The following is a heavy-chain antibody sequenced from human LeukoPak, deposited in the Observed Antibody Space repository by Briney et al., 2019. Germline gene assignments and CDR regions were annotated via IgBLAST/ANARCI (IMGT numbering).Heavy chain of an antibody. V-gene: IGHV1-18*04. J-gene: IGHJ4*02. Sequence: ASVKVSCKASGYTFTSYGINWVRQAPGQGLEWLGWISGYTGHTNYVQKIQGRVTMTTDTSTNTAYMELRSQRSDDTAVYYCARGPGIAVAGVFDYWGQGSLVTVSS. CDR1: GYTFTSYG. D-gene: IGHD6-19*01. CDR2: ISGYTGHT. CDR3: ARGPGIAVAGVFDY.